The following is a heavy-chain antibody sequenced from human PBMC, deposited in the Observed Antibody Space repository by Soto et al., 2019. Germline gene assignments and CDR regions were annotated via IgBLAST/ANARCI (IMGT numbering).Heavy chain of an antibody. D-gene: IGHD3-22*01. CDR1: GGTFSSYA. CDR3: ARDLGYYDSSGYYGMDV. V-gene: IGHV1-69*12. J-gene: IGHJ6*04. Sequence: QVQLVQSGAEVKKPGSSVKVSCKASGGTFSSYAISWVRQAPGQGLEWMGGIIPIFGTANYAQKFQGRVTITADESTSTAYMELSSLSSEDTAVYYCARDLGYYDSSGYYGMDVWGEGTTVTVSS. CDR2: IIPIFGTA.